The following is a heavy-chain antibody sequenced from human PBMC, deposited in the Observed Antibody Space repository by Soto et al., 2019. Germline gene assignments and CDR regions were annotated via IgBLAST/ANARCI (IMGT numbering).Heavy chain of an antibody. Sequence: VASVKVSCKASGYTFIGYAIHWVRQAPGQRLEWMGWINGGNGDTKYSQKFQGRVTITRDTSASTAYMELTSLGSEDTAVYHCARGYCSSTSCQYYSDFWGQGTLVTVSS. CDR2: INGGNGDT. D-gene: IGHD2-2*01. CDR3: ARGYCSSTSCQYYSDF. V-gene: IGHV1-3*01. CDR1: GYTFIGYA. J-gene: IGHJ4*02.